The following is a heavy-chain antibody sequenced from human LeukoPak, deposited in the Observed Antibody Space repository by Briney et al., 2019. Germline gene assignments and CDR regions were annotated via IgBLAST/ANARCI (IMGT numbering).Heavy chain of an antibody. V-gene: IGHV3-30*18. CDR2: ISYDGSNK. CDR3: AKVESLNPEGY. Sequence: GRSLRLSCAASGFTFSSYGMHWVRQAPGKGLEWVAVISYDGSNKYYADSVKGRFTISRDNSKNTLYLQVNSLRAEDTAVYYCAKVESLNPEGYWGQGTLVTVSS. J-gene: IGHJ4*02. D-gene: IGHD1-1*01. CDR1: GFTFSSYG.